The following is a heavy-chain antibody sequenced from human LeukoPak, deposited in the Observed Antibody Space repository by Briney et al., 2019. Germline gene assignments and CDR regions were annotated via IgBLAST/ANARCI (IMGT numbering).Heavy chain of an antibody. Sequence: GESLKISCKGSGYNFPTSWIGWVRQMPGKGLEWMGIIYPGDSDTRYSPPFQGQVTISADKSITTAYLQWSSLKASDTAIYFCARRSTGYWYFDLWGRGTRIIVSS. J-gene: IGHJ2*01. CDR1: GYNFPTSW. D-gene: IGHD3-22*01. CDR3: ARRSTGYWYFDL. V-gene: IGHV5-51*01. CDR2: IYPGDSDT.